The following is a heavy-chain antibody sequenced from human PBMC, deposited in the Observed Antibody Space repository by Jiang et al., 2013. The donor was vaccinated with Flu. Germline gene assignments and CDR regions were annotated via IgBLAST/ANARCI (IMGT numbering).Heavy chain of an antibody. CDR3: ARDLYSSGWYEGYYYGMDV. Sequence: VQLVESGAEVKKPGASVKVSCKASGYTFTSYYMHWVRQAPGQGLEWMGIINPSGGSTSYAQKFQGRVTMTRDTSTSTVYMELSSLRSEDTAVYYCARDLYSSGWYEGYYYGMDVWGQGTTVTVSS. J-gene: IGHJ6*02. V-gene: IGHV1-46*01. CDR1: GYTFTSYY. CDR2: INPSGGST. D-gene: IGHD6-19*01.